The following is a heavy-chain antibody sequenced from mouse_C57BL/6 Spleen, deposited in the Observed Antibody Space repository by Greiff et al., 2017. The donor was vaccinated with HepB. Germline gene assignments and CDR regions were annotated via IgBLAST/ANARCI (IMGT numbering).Heavy chain of an antibody. CDR3: ARAVVATRRYYFDY. V-gene: IGHV1-80*01. D-gene: IGHD1-1*01. Sequence: QVQLKESGAELVKPGASVKISCKASGYAFSSYWMNWVKQRPGKGLEWIGQIYPGDGDTNYNGKFKGKATLTADKSSSTAYMQLSSLTSEDSAVYFCARAVVATRRYYFDYWGQGTTLTVSS. CDR1: GYAFSSYW. J-gene: IGHJ2*01. CDR2: IYPGDGDT.